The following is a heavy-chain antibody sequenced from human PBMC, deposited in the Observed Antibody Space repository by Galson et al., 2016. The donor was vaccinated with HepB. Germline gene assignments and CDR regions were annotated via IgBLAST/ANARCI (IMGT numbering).Heavy chain of an antibody. V-gene: IGHV3-33*01. Sequence: SLRLSCAASGFTFSSYGMHWVRQAPGKGLEWVAVIWYDGSNKYYADSVKGRFTISRDNSKKTLYLQMNSLRAEDTAVYYCARESSIAAAGVLDYWGQGTLVTVSS. J-gene: IGHJ4*02. CDR2: IWYDGSNK. CDR3: ARESSIAAAGVLDY. D-gene: IGHD6-13*01. CDR1: GFTFSSYG.